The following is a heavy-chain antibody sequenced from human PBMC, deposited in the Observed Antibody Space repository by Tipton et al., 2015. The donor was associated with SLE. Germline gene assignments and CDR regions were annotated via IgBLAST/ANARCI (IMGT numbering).Heavy chain of an antibody. D-gene: IGHD6-13*01. CDR2: IYYSGST. V-gene: IGHV4-59*01. CDR1: GGSFSGYY. J-gene: IGHJ4*02. CDR3: AREPNSSPGY. Sequence: LRLSCAVYGGSFSGYYWSWIRQPPGKGLEWIGYIYYSGSTNYNPSLKSRVTISVDTSKNQFSLKLSSVTAADTAVYYCAREPNSSPGYWGQGTLVTVSS.